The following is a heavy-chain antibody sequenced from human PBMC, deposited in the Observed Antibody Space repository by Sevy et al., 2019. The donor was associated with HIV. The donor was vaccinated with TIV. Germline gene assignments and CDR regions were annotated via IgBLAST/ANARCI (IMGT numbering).Heavy chain of an antibody. V-gene: IGHV3-30*18. CDR2: ISNDGSDK. CDR3: ANSRGRYEGSSWLYYYYIMDV. J-gene: IGHJ6*02. Sequence: GGSLRLSCAAAGFTFSRYGMHWARQAPGKGLEWVAVISNDGSDKEYAESVKGRFTVSRDNSKGTVYLQMNSLRLEDTAVYYCANSRGRYEGSSWLYYYYIMDVWGQGTTVTVSS. CDR1: GFTFSRYG. D-gene: IGHD6-13*01.